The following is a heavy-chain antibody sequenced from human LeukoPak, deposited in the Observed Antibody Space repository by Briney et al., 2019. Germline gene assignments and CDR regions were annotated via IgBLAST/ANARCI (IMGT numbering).Heavy chain of an antibody. D-gene: IGHD5-18*01. CDR2: INSDGSST. V-gene: IGHV3-74*01. CDR1: GFTFSSYW. CDR3: ARDLITPTAMATGGFDY. Sequence: PGGSLRLSCAASGFTFSSYWMHWVRQAPGKGLVWVSRINSDGSSTSYADSVKGRFTISRDNAKNTLYLQMNSLRAEDTAVYYCARDLITPTAMATGGFDYWGQGTLVTVSS. J-gene: IGHJ4*02.